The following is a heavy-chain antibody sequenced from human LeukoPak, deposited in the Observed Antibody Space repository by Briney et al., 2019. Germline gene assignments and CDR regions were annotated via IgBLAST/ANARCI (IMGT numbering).Heavy chain of an antibody. CDR2: ISGSGGST. CDR3: AKVQGYSSGWYYFDY. CDR1: GFTFSSYA. Sequence: GGSLRLSCAASGFTFSSYAMSWVRQAPGKGLEWVSAISGSGGSTYYADSVKGRFTISRDNSKNTLYLQMNSLRAEDTAVYYCAKVQGYSSGWYYFDYWGQGTLVTVSS. J-gene: IGHJ4*02. V-gene: IGHV3-23*01. D-gene: IGHD6-19*01.